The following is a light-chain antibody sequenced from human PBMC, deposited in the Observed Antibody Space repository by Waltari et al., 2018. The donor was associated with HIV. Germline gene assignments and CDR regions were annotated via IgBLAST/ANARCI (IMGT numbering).Light chain of an antibody. CDR1: QSLLYTDNNKNY. CDR3: QHYYSTPWR. Sequence: DIVLTQSPDSLAVSLGERATINCRSSQSLLYTDNNKNYLTWYHQKPGQPPKLLIYWASTRASGVPDRFSGSGSGTEFSLTISSLQAEDVAVYYCQHYYSTPWRFGQGTKVEI. J-gene: IGKJ1*01. V-gene: IGKV4-1*01. CDR2: WAS.